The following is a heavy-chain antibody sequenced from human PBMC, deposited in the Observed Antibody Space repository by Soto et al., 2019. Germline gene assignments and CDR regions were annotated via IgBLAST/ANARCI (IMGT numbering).Heavy chain of an antibody. Sequence: QVQLVESGGGVVQPGRSLRLSCAASGFTFSSYGMHWVRQAPGKGLEWVAVISYDGSNKYYADSVKGRFTISRDKSKNTLYLRMNSLRAEDTAVYYCAKGSTAMTYFDYGGQGTLVTVSS. J-gene: IGHJ4*02. CDR1: GFTFSSYG. D-gene: IGHD5-18*01. V-gene: IGHV3-30*18. CDR3: AKGSTAMTYFDY. CDR2: ISYDGSNK.